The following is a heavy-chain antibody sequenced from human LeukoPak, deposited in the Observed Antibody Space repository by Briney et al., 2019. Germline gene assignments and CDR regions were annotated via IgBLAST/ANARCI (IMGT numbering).Heavy chain of an antibody. CDR1: GFAASTNY. CDR2: IYSDGST. Sequence: GGSLRLSCAASGFAASTNYLSWVRQAPGKGLEWFSVIYSDGSTYYTDSVKGRFTISRDNSKNTLYLQMNSLRPEDTAVYYCARDQRSESYYPWGWFDPWGQGTLVTVSS. CDR3: ARDQRSESYYPWGWFDP. D-gene: IGHD1-26*01. J-gene: IGHJ5*02. V-gene: IGHV3-66*02.